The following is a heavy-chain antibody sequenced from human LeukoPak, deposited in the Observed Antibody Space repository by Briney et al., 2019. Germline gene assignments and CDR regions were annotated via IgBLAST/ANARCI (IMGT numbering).Heavy chain of an antibody. Sequence: SETLSLTCAVYGGSFSGYYWSWIRQPPGKGLEWIGEINHSGSTNYNPSLKSRVTISVDTSKNQFSLKLSSVTAADTAVYYCARGLVVAATHLDYWGQGTLVTVSS. J-gene: IGHJ4*02. CDR1: GGSFSGYY. CDR3: ARGLVVAATHLDY. CDR2: INHSGST. V-gene: IGHV4-34*01. D-gene: IGHD2-15*01.